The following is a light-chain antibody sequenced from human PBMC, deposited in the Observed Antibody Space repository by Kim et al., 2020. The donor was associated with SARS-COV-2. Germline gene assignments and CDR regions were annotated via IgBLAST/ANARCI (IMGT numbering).Light chain of an antibody. CDR1: QSVSST. J-gene: IGKJ5*01. CDR2: SAS. CDR3: QQFNNWPPV. V-gene: IGKV3-15*01. Sequence: VSPGKSSTLSCRAIQSVSSTLAWYQQEPGQAPKLLIYSASNRATGIPARFRGSGSGTDFTLTIAPLQSEDFAVYYCQQFNNWPPVFGQGTRLEIK.